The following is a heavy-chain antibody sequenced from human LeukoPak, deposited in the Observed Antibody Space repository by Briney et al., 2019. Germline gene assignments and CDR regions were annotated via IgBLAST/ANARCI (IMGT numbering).Heavy chain of an antibody. J-gene: IGHJ6*02. V-gene: IGHV4-59*01. CDR3: ARLLTNYDYYAMDV. CDR2: IYYSGST. CDR1: GGSISTYY. Sequence: SETLPLTCTVSGGSISTYYWSWIRQPPGKGLEWIGYIYYSGSTNYNPSLKSRVTISVDTSKNQFSLKLSSVTAADTAVYYCARLLTNYDYYAMDVWGQGTTVTVSS.